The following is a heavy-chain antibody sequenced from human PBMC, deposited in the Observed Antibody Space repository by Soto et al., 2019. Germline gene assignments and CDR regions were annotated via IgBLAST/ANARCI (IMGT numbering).Heavy chain of an antibody. D-gene: IGHD3-10*01. CDR2: INHSGST. Sequence: SETLSLTCAVYGGSFSGYYWSWIRQPPGKGLEWIGEINHSGSTNYNPSLKSRVTISVDTSKNQFSLKLSSVTAADTAVYYCARRPSYGSGSYYTWNYYYYGMDVWGQGTTVTVS. CDR1: GGSFSGYY. CDR3: ARRPSYGSGSYYTWNYYYYGMDV. J-gene: IGHJ6*02. V-gene: IGHV4-34*01.